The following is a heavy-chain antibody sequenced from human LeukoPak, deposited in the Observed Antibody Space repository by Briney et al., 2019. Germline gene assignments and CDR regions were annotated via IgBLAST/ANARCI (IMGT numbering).Heavy chain of an antibody. Sequence: GASVKVSCKASGGTFSSYAISWVRQAPGQGLEWMGGIIPIFGTANYAQKFQGRVKITADESTSTAYMELSSLRAEDTAVYYCVYCSGGNCFYAVRGWTYWGQGTLVTVSS. CDR3: VYCSGGNCFYAVRGWTY. J-gene: IGHJ4*02. D-gene: IGHD2-15*01. V-gene: IGHV1-69*01. CDR1: GGTFSSYA. CDR2: IIPIFGTA.